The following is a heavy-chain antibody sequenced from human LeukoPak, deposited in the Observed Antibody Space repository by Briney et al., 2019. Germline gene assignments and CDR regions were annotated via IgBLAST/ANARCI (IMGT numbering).Heavy chain of an antibody. CDR1: GYTSTSYY. CDR2: INPSGGST. J-gene: IGHJ4*02. D-gene: IGHD6-13*01. Sequence: ASVKVSCKASGYTSTSYYMHWVRQAPGQGLEWMGIINPSGGSTSYAQKFQGRVTMTRDTSTSTVYMELSSLRSEDTAVYYCARDRAAALLDYWGQGTLVTISS. V-gene: IGHV1-46*01. CDR3: ARDRAAALLDY.